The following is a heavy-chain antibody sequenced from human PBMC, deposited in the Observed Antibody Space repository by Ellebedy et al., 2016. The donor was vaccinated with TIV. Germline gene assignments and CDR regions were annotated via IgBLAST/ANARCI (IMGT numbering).Heavy chain of an antibody. D-gene: IGHD6-19*01. Sequence: GESLKISCAASGFTFSSYAMSWVRQAPGKGLEWVSSISGNGGRTDYADSVKGRFTISRDNSNNSLYLQMNSLRAEDTAVYYCAKGRQWLGRTCFDYWGQGTLVTVSS. CDR3: AKGRQWLGRTCFDY. J-gene: IGHJ4*02. CDR1: GFTFSSYA. V-gene: IGHV3-23*01. CDR2: ISGNGGRT.